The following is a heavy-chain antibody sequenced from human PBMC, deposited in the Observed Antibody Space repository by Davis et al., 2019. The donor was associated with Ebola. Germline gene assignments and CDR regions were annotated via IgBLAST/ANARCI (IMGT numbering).Heavy chain of an antibody. V-gene: IGHV1-69*13. CDR2: IIPIFGTA. J-gene: IGHJ6*03. CDR3: AKEDQLLSSYYYMDV. Sequence: SVKVSCKASGYTFTGYYMHWVRQAPGQGLEWMGGIIPIFGTANYAQKFQGRVTITADESTSTAYMELSSLRSEDTAVYYCAKEDQLLSSYYYMDVWGKGTTVTVSS. CDR1: GYTFTGYY. D-gene: IGHD2-2*01.